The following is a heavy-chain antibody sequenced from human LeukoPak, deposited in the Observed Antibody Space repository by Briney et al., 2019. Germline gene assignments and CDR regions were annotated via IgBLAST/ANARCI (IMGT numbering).Heavy chain of an antibody. V-gene: IGHV1-2*02. J-gene: IGHJ4*02. Sequence: ASVKVSCKASGYTFTGYYMHWVRQAPGQGLEWMGWINPNSGGANYAQKFQGRVTMTRDTSISTAYMELSRLRSDDTAVYYCARVWGRDFWSGYPDYWGQGTLVTVSS. D-gene: IGHD3-3*01. CDR3: ARVWGRDFWSGYPDY. CDR1: GYTFTGYY. CDR2: INPNSGGA.